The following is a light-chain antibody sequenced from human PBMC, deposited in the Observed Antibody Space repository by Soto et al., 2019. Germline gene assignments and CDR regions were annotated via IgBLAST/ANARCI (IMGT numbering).Light chain of an antibody. Sequence: ENVLTQSPGTLSLSPGERATLSCRASQTVSSYLTWYQQRPGQAPRLLIYGASKRATGIPDRFSGSGSGTDFTLTISRLELEDFALGYCRHYGTSPITCGQGTRLASK. CDR2: GAS. V-gene: IGKV3-20*01. CDR1: QTVSSY. CDR3: RHYGTSPIT. J-gene: IGKJ5*01.